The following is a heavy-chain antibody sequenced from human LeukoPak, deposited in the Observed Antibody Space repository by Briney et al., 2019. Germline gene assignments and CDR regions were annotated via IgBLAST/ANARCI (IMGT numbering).Heavy chain of an antibody. J-gene: IGHJ4*02. CDR3: ARDLGSVTTFDY. V-gene: IGHV4-39*07. CDR2: IYYSGST. CDR1: GGSIGSTNYY. Sequence: SETLSLTCTVSGGSIGSTNYYWGWIRQPPGKGLEWIGSIYYSGSTYYNPSLKSRVTISVDTSKNQFSLKLSSVTAADTAVYYCARDLGSVTTFDYWGQGTLVTVSS. D-gene: IGHD4-17*01.